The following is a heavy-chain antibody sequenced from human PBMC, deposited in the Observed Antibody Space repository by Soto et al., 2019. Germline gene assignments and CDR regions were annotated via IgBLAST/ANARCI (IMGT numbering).Heavy chain of an antibody. V-gene: IGHV4-39*02. D-gene: IGHD4-17*01. Sequence: PSETLSLTCTVSGGSISSSSYYWGWIRQPPGKGLEWIGSIYYSGSTYYNPSLKSRVTISVDTSKNQFSLKLSSVTAADTAAYYCAREGVTTEFAYYGMDVWGQGTTVTVSS. J-gene: IGHJ6*02. CDR2: IYYSGST. CDR3: AREGVTTEFAYYGMDV. CDR1: GGSISSSSYY.